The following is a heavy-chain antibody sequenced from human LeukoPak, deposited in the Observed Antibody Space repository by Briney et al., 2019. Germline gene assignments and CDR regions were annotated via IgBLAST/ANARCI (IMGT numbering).Heavy chain of an antibody. CDR3: VRSLTYYYGSGNFDY. D-gene: IGHD3-10*01. V-gene: IGHV3-23*01. J-gene: IGHJ4*02. CDR1: AFTFSSYA. Sequence: PGGSLRLSCAASAFTFSSYAMSWVRQAPGKGLEWVSSISTSDGTTYYADSVKGRFTISRDNSKNTLYLRMNSLRAEDTAVYYCVRSLTYYYGSGNFDYWGQGTLVTVSS. CDR2: ISTSDGTT.